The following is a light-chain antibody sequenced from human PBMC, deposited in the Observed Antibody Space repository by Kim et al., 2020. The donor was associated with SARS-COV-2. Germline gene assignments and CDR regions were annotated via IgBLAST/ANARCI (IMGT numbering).Light chain of an antibody. J-gene: IGKJ4*01. CDR1: QSITNY. Sequence: SVEDRGTIVCRSTQSITNYFNWYQQRPGKAPKLLIYASSTLQRGVPSRFSGSGSGTDFTLTISSLQPEDFATYYCQQSHTAPLLSFGGGTKVDIK. CDR3: QQSHTAPLLS. CDR2: ASS. V-gene: IGKV1-39*01.